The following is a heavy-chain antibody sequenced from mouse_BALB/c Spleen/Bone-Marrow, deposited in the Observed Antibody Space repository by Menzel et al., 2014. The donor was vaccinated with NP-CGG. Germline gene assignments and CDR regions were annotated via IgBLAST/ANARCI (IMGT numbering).Heavy chain of an antibody. CDR2: IDPANGNT. V-gene: IGHV14-3*02. Sequence: VQLQQPGAELVKPGASVKLSYTASGFNIKDTCIHWVKQRPEQGLEWIGGIDPANGNTKYDPKFQGKATITADTSSNTAYLQLSSLTSEDTAVYYCARDYGRTAWFAYWGQGTLVTVSA. J-gene: IGHJ3*01. D-gene: IGHD1-1*01. CDR3: ARDYGRTAWFAY. CDR1: GFNIKDTC.